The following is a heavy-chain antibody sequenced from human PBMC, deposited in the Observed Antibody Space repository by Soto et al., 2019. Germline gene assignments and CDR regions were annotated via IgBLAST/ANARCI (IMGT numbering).Heavy chain of an antibody. V-gene: IGHV4-39*01. CDR2: IYYSGTT. Sequence: XTLSLPSTVAGGSISSAPFYWGWIRLPPGKGREWLGTIYYSGTTSYNPSLKIRFIISVYTSNNQFFLKLRSVTSADTAVYYCATHRQYYDTSGYQQRYFDYWGQGTQGTVSS. D-gene: IGHD3-22*01. J-gene: IGHJ4*02. CDR3: ATHRQYYDTSGYQQRYFDY. CDR1: GGSISSAPFY.